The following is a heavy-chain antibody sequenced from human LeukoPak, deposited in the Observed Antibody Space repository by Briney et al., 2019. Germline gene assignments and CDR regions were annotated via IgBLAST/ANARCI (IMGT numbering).Heavy chain of an antibody. J-gene: IGHJ5*02. CDR2: IYHSGST. D-gene: IGHD1-26*01. V-gene: IGHV4-30-2*01. CDR3: ARQGGGSNNWFDP. Sequence: ESSETLSLTCAVSGGSISSGGYSWSWIRQPPGKGLEWIGYIYHSGSTYYNPSLTSRVTMSLDTSKNQFSLKLSAVTAADTAMYYCARQGGGSNNWFDPWGQGTLVTVSS. CDR1: GGSISSGGYS.